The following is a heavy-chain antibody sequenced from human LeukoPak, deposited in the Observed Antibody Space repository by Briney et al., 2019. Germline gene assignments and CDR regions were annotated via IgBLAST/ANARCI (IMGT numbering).Heavy chain of an antibody. CDR2: IYPGDSDT. J-gene: IGHJ4*02. CDR1: GYIFTSYW. Sequence: RGESLKISCQGSGYIFTSYWIGWVRQVPGKGLEWMGIIYPGDSDTRYSPSFQGQVTISADKSISTAYLQWSSLKASDTAMYYCARLFGGSGWYFDYWGQGTLVTVSS. V-gene: IGHV5-51*01. D-gene: IGHD6-19*01. CDR3: ARLFGGSGWYFDY.